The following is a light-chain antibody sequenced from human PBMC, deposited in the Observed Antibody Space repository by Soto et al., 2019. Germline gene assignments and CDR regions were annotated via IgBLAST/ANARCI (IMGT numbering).Light chain of an antibody. CDR3: QQRYSWPIT. CDR2: DVS. J-gene: IGKJ5*01. CDR1: QSVRDS. Sequence: EIVLTQSPATLSLSPGERATLSCRASQSVRDSLIWYQQKPGQAPRLLIYDVSNRATGIPARFSGSGSGTDFTVTTSSLEPEDVAVYYCQQRYSWPITFGQGTRLEIK. V-gene: IGKV3-11*01.